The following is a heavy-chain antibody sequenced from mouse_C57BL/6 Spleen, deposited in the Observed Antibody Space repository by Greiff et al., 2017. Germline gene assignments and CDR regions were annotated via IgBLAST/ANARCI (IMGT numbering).Heavy chain of an antibody. CDR3: AGVEDLLGSSYGGGAMDY. Sequence: EVQRVESGGGLVKPGGSLKLSCAASGFTFSSYAMSWVRQTPEKRLEWVATISDGGSYTYYPDNVKGRFTISRDNAKNNLCLQMSHLKSEETAMYYCAGVEDLLGSSYGGGAMDYWGQGTTVTVSS. CDR1: GFTFSSYA. CDR2: ISDGGSYT. J-gene: IGHJ4*01. V-gene: IGHV5-4*01. D-gene: IGHD1-1*01.